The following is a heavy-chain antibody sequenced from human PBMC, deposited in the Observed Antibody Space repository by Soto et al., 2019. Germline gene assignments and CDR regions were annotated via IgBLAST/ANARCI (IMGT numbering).Heavy chain of an antibody. Sequence: QVQLVQSGAAVKKPGSSVKVSCKASGGTLSNYPINWVRQAPGQGLEWMGRIIPILGIANYAQKFQGRVTITADKSTSTAYMELSSLRSDDTAVYYCARGLDYGGWFDPWGQGTLVTVSS. V-gene: IGHV1-69*02. J-gene: IGHJ5*02. D-gene: IGHD4-17*01. CDR3: ARGLDYGGWFDP. CDR2: IIPILGIA. CDR1: GGTLSNYP.